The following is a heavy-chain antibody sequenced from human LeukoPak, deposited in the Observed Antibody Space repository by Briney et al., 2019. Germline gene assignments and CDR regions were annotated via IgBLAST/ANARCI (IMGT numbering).Heavy chain of an antibody. J-gene: IGHJ4*02. Sequence: GGSLRLSCAASEFTFSSYWMSWVRQAPGKGLEWVANINQDGSEKYYVGSVKGRFTVSRDNAKNSVYLQMNSLRAEDTAVYYCARDKWLTTTHYFDYWGQGTLVTVSS. CDR1: EFTFSSYW. CDR2: INQDGSEK. D-gene: IGHD4-11*01. CDR3: ARDKWLTTTHYFDY. V-gene: IGHV3-7*01.